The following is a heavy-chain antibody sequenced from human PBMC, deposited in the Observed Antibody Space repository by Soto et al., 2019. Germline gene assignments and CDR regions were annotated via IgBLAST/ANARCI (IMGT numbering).Heavy chain of an antibody. V-gene: IGHV3-23*01. D-gene: IGHD3-22*01. Sequence: GGSLRLSCAASGFTVSSYAMSWVRQAPGKGLEWVSAISGSDGSTYYADSVEGRFTISRDNSKNTLFLQMNSLRVEDTAVYYCAKEGPNYYDSSGYYYLFWGQGTLVTVSS. J-gene: IGHJ4*02. CDR1: GFTVSSYA. CDR2: ISGSDGST. CDR3: AKEGPNYYDSSGYYYLF.